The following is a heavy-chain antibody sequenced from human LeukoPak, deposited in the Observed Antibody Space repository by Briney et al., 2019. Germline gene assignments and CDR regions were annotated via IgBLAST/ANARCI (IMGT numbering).Heavy chain of an antibody. Sequence: SETLSLTCAVYGGSFSDYYWSWIRQPPGKGLEWRGEINHGGSTNYNPSLKSRVTLSVDTSKNQFSRKLTSVTAADPAVYYCARDGYSTTPVWGQATTATASS. CDR3: ARDGYSTTPV. D-gene: IGHD6-13*01. CDR2: INHGGST. CDR1: GGSFSDYY. J-gene: IGHJ6*02. V-gene: IGHV4-34*01.